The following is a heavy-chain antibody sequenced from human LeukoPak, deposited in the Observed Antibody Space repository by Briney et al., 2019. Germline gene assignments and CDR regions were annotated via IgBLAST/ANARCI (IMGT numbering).Heavy chain of an antibody. Sequence: PGGSLRLSCVASGFTFSNYAMSWVRQAPGKGLEWVSAITGRGGITYYADSVKGRFTISRDNSKNTLYLQMNSLRAEDTAVYYCAKWGDYDVLTGYYDPDYWGQGTLVTVSS. J-gene: IGHJ4*02. V-gene: IGHV3-23*01. CDR2: ITGRGGIT. CDR3: AKWGDYDVLTGYYDPDY. CDR1: GFTFSNYA. D-gene: IGHD3-9*01.